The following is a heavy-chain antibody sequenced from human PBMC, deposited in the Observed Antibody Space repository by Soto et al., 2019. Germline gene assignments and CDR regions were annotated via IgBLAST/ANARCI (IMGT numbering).Heavy chain of an antibody. J-gene: IGHJ4*02. D-gene: IGHD3-10*01. V-gene: IGHV4-34*01. Sequence: SSETLSLTCAVYGGSFSGYYWSWIRQPPGKGLEWIGEINHSGSTNYNPSLKSRVTISVDTSKNQFSLKLSSVTAADTAVYYCARVPMAVDYYGSGSYWDYFDYWGQGTLVTVSS. CDR3: ARVPMAVDYYGSGSYWDYFDY. CDR2: INHSGST. CDR1: GGSFSGYY.